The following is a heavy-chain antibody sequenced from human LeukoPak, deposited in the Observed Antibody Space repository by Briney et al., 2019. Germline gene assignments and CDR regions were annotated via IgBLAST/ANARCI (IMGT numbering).Heavy chain of an antibody. J-gene: IGHJ4*02. CDR3: ARRLIAAAGLDY. D-gene: IGHD6-13*01. CDR1: GYSISSGYY. Sequence: SETLSLTRTVSGYSISSGYYWGWIRQPPGKGLEWIGSIYHSGSTYYNPSLKSRVTISVDTSKNQFSLKLSSVTAADTAVYYCARRLIAAAGLDYWGQGTLVTVSS. CDR2: IYHSGST. V-gene: IGHV4-38-2*02.